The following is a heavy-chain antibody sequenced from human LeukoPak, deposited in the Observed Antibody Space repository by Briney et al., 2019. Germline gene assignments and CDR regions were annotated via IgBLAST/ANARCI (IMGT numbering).Heavy chain of an antibody. J-gene: IGHJ4*02. Sequence: TGGSLRLSCAVSGFTFSSYAMNWVRQAPGKGLEWVANIKQDGSEKYYVDSVKGRFTISRDNAKNSLYLQMNSLRAEDTAVYYCARSDYWGQGPLVTVSS. CDR3: ARSDY. CDR1: GFTFSSYA. CDR2: IKQDGSEK. V-gene: IGHV3-7*01.